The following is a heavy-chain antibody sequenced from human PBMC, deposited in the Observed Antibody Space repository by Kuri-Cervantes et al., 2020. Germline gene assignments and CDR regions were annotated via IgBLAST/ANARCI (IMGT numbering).Heavy chain of an antibody. CDR2: ISYDGSNK. V-gene: IGHV3-30*18. CDR1: AFTFSSYG. CDR3: AKEPPITMDTEYFQH. D-gene: IGHD3-10*01. Sequence: GSLRLSCAASAFTFSSYGMHWVRQAPGKGLEWVAVISYDGSNKYYADSVKGRFTISRDNSKNTLYLQMNSLRAEDTAVYYCAKEPPITMDTEYFQHWGQGTLVTVSS. J-gene: IGHJ1*01.